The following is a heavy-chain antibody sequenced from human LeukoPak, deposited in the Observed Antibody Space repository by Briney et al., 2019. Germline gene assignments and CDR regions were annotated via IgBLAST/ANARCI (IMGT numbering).Heavy chain of an antibody. J-gene: IGHJ6*03. V-gene: IGHV1-69*13. CDR2: IIPIFGTA. CDR3: ARGITMVRGVISHHYYYMDV. D-gene: IGHD3-10*01. CDR1: GGTFSSYA. Sequence: GASVKVSCKASGGTFSSYAISWVRQAPGQGLEWVGGIIPIFGTANYAQKFRGRVTITADESTSTAYMELSSLRSEDTAVYYCARGITMVRGVISHHYYYMDVWGKGTTVTISS.